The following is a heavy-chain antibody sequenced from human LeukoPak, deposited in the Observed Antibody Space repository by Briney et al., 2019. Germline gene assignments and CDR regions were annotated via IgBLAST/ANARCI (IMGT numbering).Heavy chain of an antibody. CDR1: GFTFSSYG. CDR3: AREEPGIAAAGLDY. Sequence: GGSLRLSCAASGFTFSSYGMHWVRQAPGKGLEWVAVIWYDGSSKYYADSVKGRFTISRDNSKNTLYLQMNSLRAEDTAVYYCAREEPGIAAAGLDYWGQGTLVTVSS. CDR2: IWYDGSSK. J-gene: IGHJ4*02. V-gene: IGHV3-33*01. D-gene: IGHD6-13*01.